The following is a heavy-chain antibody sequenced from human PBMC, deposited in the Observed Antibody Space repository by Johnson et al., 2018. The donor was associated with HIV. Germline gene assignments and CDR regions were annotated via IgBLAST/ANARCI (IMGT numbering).Heavy chain of an antibody. J-gene: IGHJ3*02. D-gene: IGHD1-26*01. V-gene: IGHV3-23*04. Sequence: VQLVESGGGLVQPGTSLRLSCVASGFTFSNYAMTWVRQAPGEGLEWVADITASGGTTYYADSVKGRFTVSRDDSKNTLYLQMNSLRAEDTAVYYCARGDTWGDAFDICGQGTMVTVSS. CDR3: ARGDTWGDAFDI. CDR1: GFTFSNYA. CDR2: ITASGGTT.